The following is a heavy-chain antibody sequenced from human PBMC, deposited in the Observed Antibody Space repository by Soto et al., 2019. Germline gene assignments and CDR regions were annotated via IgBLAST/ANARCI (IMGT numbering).Heavy chain of an antibody. Sequence: PSETLSLTCTVSGDTIYSDNYYWTWIRQPPGRGLELIAYIYYSGKTYYNPSLTSRTIISVDTSKNQFSLRLSSVTAADTAVYYCARRYGSAIDYWGQGTLVTVSS. CDR3: ARRYGSAIDY. D-gene: IGHD1-26*01. CDR1: GDTIYSDNYY. V-gene: IGHV4-30-4*01. J-gene: IGHJ4*02. CDR2: IYYSGKT.